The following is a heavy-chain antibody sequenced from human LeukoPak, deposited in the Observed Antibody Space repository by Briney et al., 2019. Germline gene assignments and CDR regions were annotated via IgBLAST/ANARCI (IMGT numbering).Heavy chain of an antibody. J-gene: IGHJ6*03. CDR3: AREGNYDLWSGYVYYYYYYMDV. D-gene: IGHD3-3*01. Sequence: ASVKVSCKASGYTFTSYGISWVRQAPGQGLEWMGSISAYNGNTNYAQKLQGRVTMTTDTSTSTAYMELRSLRSDDTAVYYCAREGNYDLWSGYVYYYYYYMDVWGKGTTVTVSS. V-gene: IGHV1-18*01. CDR1: GYTFTSYG. CDR2: ISAYNGNT.